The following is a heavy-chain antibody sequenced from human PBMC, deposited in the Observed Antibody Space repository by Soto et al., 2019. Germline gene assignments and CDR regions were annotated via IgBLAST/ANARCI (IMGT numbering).Heavy chain of an antibody. V-gene: IGHV1-8*01. D-gene: IGHD5-12*01. CDR3: ARGITQGYDY. J-gene: IGHJ4*02. Sequence: ASVKVSCKASGCTFSTYDINWVRQATGQGLEWMGWVSPRSGNTGYAQKFQGRVSMTGSTSTNAVYMELSSLSSEDTAVYYCARGITQGYDYWGQGTLVTVSS. CDR1: GCTFSTYD. CDR2: VSPRSGNT.